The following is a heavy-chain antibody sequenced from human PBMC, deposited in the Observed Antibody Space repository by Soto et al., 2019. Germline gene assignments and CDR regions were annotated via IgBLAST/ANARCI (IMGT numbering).Heavy chain of an antibody. V-gene: IGHV1-69*01. Sequence: QVQLVQSGAEVKKPGSSVKVSCQTSGGTFSSYAISWVRQAPGQGLEWMGGVTPIYGATTNTQRFQDRVTITADESTRTAYMELRRLRSEDTAVYYCARVGSGLGELELWGQGTLVTVSS. CDR3: ARVGSGLGELEL. J-gene: IGHJ4*02. CDR2: VTPIYGAT. CDR1: GGTFSSYA. D-gene: IGHD3-16*01.